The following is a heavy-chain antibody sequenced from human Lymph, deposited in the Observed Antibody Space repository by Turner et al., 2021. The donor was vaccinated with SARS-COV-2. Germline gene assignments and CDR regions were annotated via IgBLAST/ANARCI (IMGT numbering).Heavy chain of an antibody. D-gene: IGHD1-1*01. Sequence: QVQLQESGPGLVRPSETLSLTCTVSGGSISSTSWSWIRQSPGRGLEWIGYFYKIGSIDYNPTFMSRVTISVDTSKNQLSLNLISVTAADTAVYYCARHQGSTSGYDHGMNVWGQGTAVIVSS. CDR1: GGSISSTS. V-gene: IGHV4-59*08. CDR3: ARHQGSTSGYDHGMNV. J-gene: IGHJ6*02. CDR2: FYKIGSI.